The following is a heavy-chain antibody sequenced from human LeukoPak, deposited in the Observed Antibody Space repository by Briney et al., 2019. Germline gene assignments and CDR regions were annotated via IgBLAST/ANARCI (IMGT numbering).Heavy chain of an antibody. CDR1: GDSISSSSYY. J-gene: IGHJ4*02. CDR3: ARDGSGTSLFDY. Sequence: SETLSLTCTVSGDSISSSSYYWGWIRQPPGKGLEWIGSIYYSGSTYYNPSLKSRVTISVDTSKNQFSLKLSSVTAADTAVYYCARDGSGTSLFDYWGQGTLVTVSS. D-gene: IGHD3-10*01. V-gene: IGHV4-39*02. CDR2: IYYSGST.